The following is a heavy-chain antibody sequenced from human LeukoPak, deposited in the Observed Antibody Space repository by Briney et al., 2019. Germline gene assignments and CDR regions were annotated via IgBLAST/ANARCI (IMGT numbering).Heavy chain of an antibody. CDR3: ARDGGMVSFDY. CDR1: GGSFSGYY. V-gene: IGHV4-59*01. D-gene: IGHD4-23*01. J-gene: IGHJ4*02. Sequence: PSETLSLTCAVYGGSFSGYYWSWIRQPPGKGLEWIGYIYSSGSTNYNPSLKSRVTISVDTSKNQFSLKLSSVTAADTAVYYCARDGGMVSFDYWGQGTLVTVSS. CDR2: IYSSGST.